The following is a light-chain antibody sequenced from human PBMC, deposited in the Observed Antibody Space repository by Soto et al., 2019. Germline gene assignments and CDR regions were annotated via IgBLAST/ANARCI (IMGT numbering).Light chain of an antibody. V-gene: IGKV3-20*01. CDR2: GAS. J-gene: IGKJ3*01. CDR3: QQYASSLLFT. Sequence: EIVLTQSPGTLSLSPGERATLSCRASQSVSSSYLAWYQQKPGQAPGLLIYGASSRATGIPDRFSGSGSGTDFTLTISRLEPEDFAVYYCQQYASSLLFTFGPGTKVDIK. CDR1: QSVSSSY.